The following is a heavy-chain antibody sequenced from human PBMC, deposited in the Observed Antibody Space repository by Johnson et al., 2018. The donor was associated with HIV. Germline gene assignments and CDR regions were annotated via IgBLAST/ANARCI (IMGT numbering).Heavy chain of an antibody. V-gene: IGHV3-20*04. CDR1: GFIFDDYG. Sequence: MQLVESGGGVLRPGASLRLSCEGFGFIFDDYGMSWVRQAPGKGLEWVSGINWNGGSTGYADSVKGRFTISRDNSKNTLYLQLNSLRLDDTAVYFCARSTGAFDIWGQGTMVTVSS. D-gene: IGHD4-17*01. CDR2: INWNGGST. CDR3: ARSTGAFDI. J-gene: IGHJ3*02.